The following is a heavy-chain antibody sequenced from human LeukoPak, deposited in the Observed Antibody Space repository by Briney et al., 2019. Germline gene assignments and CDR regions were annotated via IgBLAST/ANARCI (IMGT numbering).Heavy chain of an antibody. Sequence: PSETLSLTCTVSGGSISNNDYCWGWVRQPPGKALEWIGSIYYSGDAYYNPSLKSRVTVSVDTSKNQFSLRLRSVTAADTAVYYCVEREEMTATLDYWGQGLLVTVSS. D-gene: IGHD5-24*01. V-gene: IGHV4-39*01. CDR3: VEREEMTATLDY. CDR2: IYYSGDA. CDR1: GGSISNNDYC. J-gene: IGHJ4*02.